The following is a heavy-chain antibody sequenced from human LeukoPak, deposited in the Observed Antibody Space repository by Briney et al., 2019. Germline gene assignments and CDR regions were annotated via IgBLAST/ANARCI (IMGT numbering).Heavy chain of an antibody. CDR2: ISGCGGST. V-gene: IGHV3-23*01. CDR3: ASSIAVAGIRVY. Sequence: WGSLRLSCAASGFTFSSYAMSWVRQAPGKGLEWVSAISGCGGSTYYADSVKGRFTISRDNSKNTLYLQMNSLRAEDTAVYYCASSIAVAGIRVYWGQGTLVTVSS. CDR1: GFTFSSYA. J-gene: IGHJ4*02. D-gene: IGHD6-19*01.